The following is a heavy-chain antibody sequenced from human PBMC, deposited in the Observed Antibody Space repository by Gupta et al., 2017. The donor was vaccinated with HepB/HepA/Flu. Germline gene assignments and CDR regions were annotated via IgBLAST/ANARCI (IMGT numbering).Heavy chain of an antibody. CDR3: AKDRRRIAAAGTLPLDV. J-gene: IGHJ6*02. V-gene: IGHV3-23*01. D-gene: IGHD6-13*01. Sequence: GSLRLSCAASGFTFSSYAMSWVRQAPGKGQEWVSAISGSGGSTYYADSVKGRFTISRDNSKNTLYLQMNSLRAEDTAVYYCAKDRRRIAAAGTLPLDVWGQGTTVTVSS. CDR2: ISGSGGST. CDR1: GFTFSSYA.